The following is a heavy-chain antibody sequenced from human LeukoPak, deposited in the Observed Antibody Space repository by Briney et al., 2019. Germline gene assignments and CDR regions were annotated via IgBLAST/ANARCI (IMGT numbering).Heavy chain of an antibody. CDR2: IHSGGST. D-gene: IGHD5-18*01. V-gene: IGHV4-39*01. J-gene: IGHJ4*02. CDR3: AMDTHVIKRFDS. Sequence: APETLSPTCTVSGDSISTTTYYWGWVRQPPGKGLEWIGTIHSGGSTYYDLSLKGRLTISVDTSKNQFSLELNSVTAADTAVYYCAMDTHVIKRFDSSSPGTLVTLSS. CDR1: GDSISTTTYY.